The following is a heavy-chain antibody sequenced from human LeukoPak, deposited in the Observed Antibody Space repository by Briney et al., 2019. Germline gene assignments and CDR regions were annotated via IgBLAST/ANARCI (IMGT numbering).Heavy chain of an antibody. CDR3: ARDRAYYDFWSGYFRVSWFDP. CDR1: GGSISSYY. D-gene: IGHD3-3*01. J-gene: IGHJ5*02. Sequence: SETLSLTCTVSGGSISSYYWSWIRQPPGKGLEWVGDIYYSGSTNYNPSLKSRVPLSVDTSKNQFSLKLSSVTAADTAVYYCARDRAYYDFWSGYFRVSWFDPWGQGTLVTVSS. CDR2: IYYSGST. V-gene: IGHV4-59*01.